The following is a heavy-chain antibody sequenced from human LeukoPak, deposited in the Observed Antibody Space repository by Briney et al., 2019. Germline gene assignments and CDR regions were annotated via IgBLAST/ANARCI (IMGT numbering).Heavy chain of an antibody. V-gene: IGHV3-23*01. CDR3: ARGDVGYSSNWWPY. CDR2: ISGSGGST. CDR1: GFTFSSYA. Sequence: GGSLRLSCAASGFTFSSYAMSWVRQAPGKGLEWVSAISGSGGSTYYADSVKGRFTISRDNSKNTLYLQMNSLRAEDTAVYYCARGDVGYSSNWWPYWGQGTLVTVSS. J-gene: IGHJ4*02. D-gene: IGHD6-13*01.